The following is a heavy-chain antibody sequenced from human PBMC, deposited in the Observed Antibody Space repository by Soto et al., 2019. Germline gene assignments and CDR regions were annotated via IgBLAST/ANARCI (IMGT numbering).Heavy chain of an antibody. Sequence: PSDTLSLTCAVSGGSISSSNWWSWVRQPPGKGLEWIGEIYHSGSTNYNPSLKSRVTISVDKSKNQFSLKLSSVTAADSAVYFCARLEGLATISYYFDFWGQGALVTVSS. V-gene: IGHV4-4*02. CDR3: ARLEGLATISYYFDF. CDR1: GGSISSSNW. CDR2: IYHSGST. J-gene: IGHJ4*02. D-gene: IGHD3-9*01.